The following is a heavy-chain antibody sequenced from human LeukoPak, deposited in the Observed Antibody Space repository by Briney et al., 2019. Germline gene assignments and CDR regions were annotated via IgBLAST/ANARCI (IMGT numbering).Heavy chain of an antibody. J-gene: IGHJ6*03. V-gene: IGHV1-69*02. D-gene: IGHD6-6*01. CDR3: AEGISSSSTKRYYYYMDV. CDR1: GGTFSSYT. Sequence: ASVKVSCKASGGTFSSYTISWVRQAPGQGLEWMGRIIPMLGIANYAQKFQGRVTITADKSTSTAYMELSSLRSEDTAVYYCAEGISSSSTKRYYYYMDVWGKGTTVTVSS. CDR2: IIPMLGIA.